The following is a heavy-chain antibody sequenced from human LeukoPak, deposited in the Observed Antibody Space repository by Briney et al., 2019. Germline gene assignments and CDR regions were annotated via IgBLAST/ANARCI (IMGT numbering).Heavy chain of an antibody. V-gene: IGHV3-66*01. J-gene: IGHJ5*02. CDR2: IYSGGST. Sequence: GGSLRLSCAASGFTVSSNYMSWVRQAPGKGLEWVSVIYSGGSTYYADSVKGRFTISRDNSKNTLYLQMNSLRAEDTAVYYCARSYCSSTSCYEVDWFDPWGQGTLVTVSS. D-gene: IGHD2-2*01. CDR1: GFTVSSNY. CDR3: ARSYCSSTSCYEVDWFDP.